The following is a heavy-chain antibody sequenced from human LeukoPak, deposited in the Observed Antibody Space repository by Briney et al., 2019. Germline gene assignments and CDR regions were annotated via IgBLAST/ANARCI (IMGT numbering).Heavy chain of an antibody. Sequence: ASVKVSCKASGYTFTSYGISWVRQAPGQGLEWMGWISAYNGNTSYAQKLQGRVTMTTDTSTSTAYMELRSLRSDDTAVYYCARVAHYYDSSGYYYAGGFEEHYYFDYWGQGTLVTVSS. CDR3: ARVAHYYDSSGYYYAGGFEEHYYFDY. V-gene: IGHV1-18*01. CDR2: ISAYNGNT. CDR1: GYTFTSYG. D-gene: IGHD3-22*01. J-gene: IGHJ4*02.